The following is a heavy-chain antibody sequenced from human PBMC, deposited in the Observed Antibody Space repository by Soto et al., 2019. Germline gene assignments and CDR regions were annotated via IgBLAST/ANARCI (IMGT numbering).Heavy chain of an antibody. CDR2: MYHSGDT. CDR3: AVGMANTLDY. CDR1: GGSISPYY. J-gene: IGHJ4*02. V-gene: IGHV4-59*01. Sequence: QVQLQESGPGLVKPSETLSLTCTVSGGSISPYYWNWIRQSPGKGLEWIGYMYHSGDTIYNPALRSRVTISEDPSNNQFSLRLSSVPAADTAVYYCAVGMANTLDYWGQGTLVTVSS. D-gene: IGHD5-12*01.